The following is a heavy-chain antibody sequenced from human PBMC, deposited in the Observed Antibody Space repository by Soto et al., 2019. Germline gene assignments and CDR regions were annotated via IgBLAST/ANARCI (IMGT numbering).Heavy chain of an antibody. CDR1: GFTFSSYG. D-gene: IGHD3-9*01. J-gene: IGHJ6*02. V-gene: IGHV3-33*01. Sequence: QVQLVESGGGVVQPGRSLRLSCAASGFTFSSYGMHWVRQAPGKGLEWVAVIWYDGSNKYYADSVKGRFTISRDNSKNALYMQMNGLRAEDTAVYYCARGGGYDILTGYYYYYGMDVWGQGTTVTVSS. CDR2: IWYDGSNK. CDR3: ARGGGYDILTGYYYYYGMDV.